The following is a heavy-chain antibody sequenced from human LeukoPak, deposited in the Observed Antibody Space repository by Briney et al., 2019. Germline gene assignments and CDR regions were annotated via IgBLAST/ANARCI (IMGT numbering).Heavy chain of an antibody. V-gene: IGHV4-38-2*01. CDR2: TYHSGST. Sequence: SETLSLTCAVSGYSISSGYYWGWIRQPPGKGLEWIGSTYHSGSTYYNPSLKSRVTISVDTSKNQFSLKLSSVTAADTAVYYCARRDSGSYYGLDYWGQGTLVTVSS. CDR1: GYSISSGYY. CDR3: ARRDSGSYYGLDY. J-gene: IGHJ4*02. D-gene: IGHD1-26*01.